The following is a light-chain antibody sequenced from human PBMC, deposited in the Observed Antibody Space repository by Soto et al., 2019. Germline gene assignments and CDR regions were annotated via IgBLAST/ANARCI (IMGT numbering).Light chain of an antibody. V-gene: IGKV3-20*01. CDR3: QQYGSSPET. CDR1: QSVSSNY. Sequence: EIVLTQSPGTLSLSPGERATLSCRASQSVSSNYLAWYQQKPGQAPRLLIYDASSRATGIPDRFSGSGSGTDFTLTISRLAPEDFAVYYCQQYGSSPETFGQGTKVDTK. CDR2: DAS. J-gene: IGKJ1*01.